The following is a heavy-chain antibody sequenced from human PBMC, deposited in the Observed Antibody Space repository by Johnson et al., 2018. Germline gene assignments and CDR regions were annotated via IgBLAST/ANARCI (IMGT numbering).Heavy chain of an antibody. V-gene: IGHV1-8*01. Sequence: VQLVETVAEVKKPGASVKVSCKASGYTFTSYDINWVRQAPGQGPEWMGWMNPDTGDTGYVQKFQGRVTMTRDTYISTAYIELTNLRSDDTAVYYCARSLKGGGVFFDYWGQGTLVTASS. J-gene: IGHJ4*02. CDR2: MNPDTGDT. CDR3: ARSLKGGGVFFDY. CDR1: GYTFTSYD. D-gene: IGHD3-16*01.